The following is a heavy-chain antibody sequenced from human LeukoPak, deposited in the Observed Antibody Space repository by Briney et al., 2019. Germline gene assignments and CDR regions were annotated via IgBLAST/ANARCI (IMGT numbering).Heavy chain of an antibody. J-gene: IGHJ4*02. CDR3: ASRFSGSYYYFDY. D-gene: IGHD1-26*01. CDR2: IIPIFGTA. V-gene: IGHV1-69*13. Sequence: ASVKVSCKASGGTFSSYATSWVRQAPGQGLEWMGGIIPIFGTANYAQKFQGRVTITADESTSTAYMELSSLRSEDTAVYYCASRFSGSYYYFDYWGQGTLVTVSS. CDR1: GGTFSSYA.